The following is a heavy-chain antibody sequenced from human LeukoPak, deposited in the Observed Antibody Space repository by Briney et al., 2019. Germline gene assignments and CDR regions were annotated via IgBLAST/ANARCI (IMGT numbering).Heavy chain of an antibody. D-gene: IGHD2/OR15-2a*01. CDR3: ARDPYNSNWNDAFDI. V-gene: IGHV6-1*01. J-gene: IGHJ3*02. CDR1: GDSVSNNIIV. Sequence: SQTLSLTCVISGDSVSNNIIVWSWIGQSPSRGLEWLGRTYYRSKWYNDYAVSVKSRISITADTSKNQFSLELKSVTPEDTAVYYCARDPYNSNWNDAFDIWGQGAMVTVSS. CDR2: TYYRSKWYN.